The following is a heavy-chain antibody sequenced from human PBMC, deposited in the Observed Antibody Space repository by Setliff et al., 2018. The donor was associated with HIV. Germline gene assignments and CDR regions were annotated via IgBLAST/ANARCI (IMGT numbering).Heavy chain of an antibody. CDR2: VYYRGRT. D-gene: IGHD3-3*01. J-gene: IGHJ4*02. Sequence: SETLSLTCTVSGGSMSSSGPGYYWGWVRQTPGGGLEWIGSVYYRGRTYYNPSLKSRVTISVDTSKNQLSLRLTSMAAADTAMYYCARSQPDTIFGVVTFDSWGQGKMVTVS. V-gene: IGHV4-39*01. CDR3: ARSQPDTIFGVVTFDS. CDR1: GGSMSSSGPGYY.